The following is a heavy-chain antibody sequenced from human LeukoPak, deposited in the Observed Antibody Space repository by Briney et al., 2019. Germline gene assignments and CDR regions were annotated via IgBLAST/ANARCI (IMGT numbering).Heavy chain of an antibody. D-gene: IGHD5-24*01. J-gene: IGHJ4*02. CDR1: GFTFSHYA. Sequence: GGSLRLSCAASGFTFSHYAISWVRQAAGKGLEWVSAISKSGDDTYYADSVKGRFTISRDNSKNTLYLQMNSLRAEDTAVYYCARATRDYYDYWGQGTLVTVSS. CDR2: ISKSGDDT. CDR3: ARATRDYYDY. V-gene: IGHV3-23*01.